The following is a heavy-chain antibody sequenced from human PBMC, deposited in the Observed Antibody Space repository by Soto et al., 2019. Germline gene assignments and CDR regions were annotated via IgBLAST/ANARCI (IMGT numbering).Heavy chain of an antibody. CDR2: IKPDESEK. D-gene: IGHD4-4*01. CDR1: GFTFSDSW. V-gene: IGHV3-7*01. Sequence: GGSLRLSCTASGFTFSDSWMTWVRQAPGKGLEWVARIKPDESEKKYADSVKGRFSISRDNAKNSMYLQMDSLRGEDTAVYYCVRAGSNYASWGQGTLVTVSS. J-gene: IGHJ5*02. CDR3: VRAGSNYAS.